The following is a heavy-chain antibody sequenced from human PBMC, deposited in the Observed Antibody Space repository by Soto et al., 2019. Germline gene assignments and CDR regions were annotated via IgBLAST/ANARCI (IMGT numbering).Heavy chain of an antibody. CDR2: ISSSSSYI. D-gene: IGHD4-4*01. J-gene: IGHJ4*02. V-gene: IGHV3-21*01. CDR3: ASLDYSNPGVDY. CDR1: GFTFSSYS. Sequence: EVQLVESGGGLVKPGGSLRLSCAASGFTFSSYSMNWVRQAPGKGLEWVSSISSSSSYIYYADSVKGRFTISRDNAKNSLYLLMNSLRAEDTAVYYCASLDYSNPGVDYWGQGTLVTVSS.